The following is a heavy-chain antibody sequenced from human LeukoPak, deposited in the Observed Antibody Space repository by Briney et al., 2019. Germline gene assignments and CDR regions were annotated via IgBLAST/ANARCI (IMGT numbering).Heavy chain of an antibody. CDR1: GGTFSSYA. D-gene: IGHD4-11*01. CDR2: IIPILGIA. CDR3: ARVSYSNYSYAFDI. V-gene: IGHV1-69*04. J-gene: IGHJ3*02. Sequence: SVKVSCKASGGTFSSYAISWVRQAPGQGLEWMGRIIPILGIANYAQKFQGRVTITADESTSTAYMELSSLRSEDTAVYYCARVSYSNYSYAFDIWGQGTMVTVSS.